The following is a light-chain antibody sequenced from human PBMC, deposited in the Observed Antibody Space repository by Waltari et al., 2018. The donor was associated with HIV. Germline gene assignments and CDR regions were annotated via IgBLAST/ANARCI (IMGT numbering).Light chain of an antibody. CDR1: LSVSSN. J-gene: IGKJ4*01. CDR2: GAS. CDR3: QQYNNWPLT. V-gene: IGKV3-15*01. Sequence: ERVMTQSPATLSVSPGERATLSCRASLSVSSNLAWYQQTPGQAPRLLIYGASTRATGIPARFSGSGSGTDFTLTIGSRQSEDFAVYYCQQYNNWPLTCGGGTTVEIK.